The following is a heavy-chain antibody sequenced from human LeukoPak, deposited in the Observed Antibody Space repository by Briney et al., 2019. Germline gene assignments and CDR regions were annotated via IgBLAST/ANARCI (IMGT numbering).Heavy chain of an antibody. D-gene: IGHD5-12*01. V-gene: IGHV1-24*01. Sequence: ASVKVSCKVSGYTLTDLSMHWVRQAPGQGLEWMGGFDPEDGVTIYAQKFQGRVTMTEDTSTDTAYMELSSLRSEDTAVYYCATDSCGYSGYDCYYGMDVWGKGTTVTVSS. CDR2: FDPEDGVT. CDR3: ATDSCGYSGYDCYYGMDV. CDR1: GYTLTDLS. J-gene: IGHJ6*04.